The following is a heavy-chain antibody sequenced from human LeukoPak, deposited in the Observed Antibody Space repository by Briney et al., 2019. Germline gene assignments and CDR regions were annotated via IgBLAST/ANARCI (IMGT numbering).Heavy chain of an antibody. D-gene: IGHD3-22*01. J-gene: IGHJ3*02. CDR3: ARGSGAFYYDSSGYSNDAFDI. Sequence: SLRLSCAASGFTFDDYAMHWVRQAPGKGLEWVSGISWNSGSIGYADSVKGRFTISRDNAKNSLYLQMNSLRADDTALYYCARGSGAFYYDSSGYSNDAFDIWGQGTMATVSS. CDR1: GFTFDDYA. V-gene: IGHV3-9*01. CDR2: ISWNSGSI.